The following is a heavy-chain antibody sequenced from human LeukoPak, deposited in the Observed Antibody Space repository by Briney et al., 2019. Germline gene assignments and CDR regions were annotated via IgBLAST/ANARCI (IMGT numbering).Heavy chain of an antibody. CDR3: ARPNLGYCSSTSCYKGAFDI. CDR1: GFTFSSYA. V-gene: IGHV3-30*04. Sequence: GGSLRLSCAASGFTFSSYAMHWVRQAPGKGLEWVAVISYDGSNKYYADSVKGRFTISRDNSKNTLYLQMNSLRAEDTAVYYCARPNLGYCSSTSCYKGAFDIWGQGTMVTVSS. D-gene: IGHD2-2*02. J-gene: IGHJ3*02. CDR2: ISYDGSNK.